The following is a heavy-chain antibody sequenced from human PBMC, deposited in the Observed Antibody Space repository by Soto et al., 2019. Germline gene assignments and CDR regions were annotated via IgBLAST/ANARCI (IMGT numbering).Heavy chain of an antibody. V-gene: IGHV4-31*03. J-gene: IGHJ4*02. CDR2: IYNTGST. CDR3: ARDAGGGTGSYYRYFDH. CDR1: GASISVHTYY. Sequence: QVHLQESGPGLVKPSQTLSLTCTVSGASISVHTYYWSWVRELPGKGLKSIGHIYNTGSTYYNPSIKSRVTISLDTSKNQFSLKLNSVTAADTAVYYCARDAGGGTGSYYRYFDHWGQGILVTVSS. D-gene: IGHD3-10*01.